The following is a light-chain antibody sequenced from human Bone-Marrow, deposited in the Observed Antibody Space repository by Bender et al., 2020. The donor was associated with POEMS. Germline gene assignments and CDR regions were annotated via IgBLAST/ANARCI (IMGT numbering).Light chain of an antibody. V-gene: IGLV2-8*01. Sequence: QSALTQPPSASGSPGQSVTIPCTGTSSDVCCYKSVSWYQQHPGQAPKLLIYEVSERPSGVPGRFSGSKSGSTASRTVSGLRAEDEAYYYCSSSTGNNNLVFGGGTKLTVL. CDR2: EVS. CDR3: SSSTGNNNLV. CDR1: SSDVCCYKS. J-gene: IGLJ2*01.